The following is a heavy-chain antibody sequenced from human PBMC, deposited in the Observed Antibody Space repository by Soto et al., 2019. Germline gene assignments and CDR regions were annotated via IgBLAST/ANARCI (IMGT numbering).Heavy chain of an antibody. V-gene: IGHV5-51*01. D-gene: IGHD4-17*01. J-gene: IGHJ6*02. CDR2: IYAGDSDT. CDR3: ARHPHGDYDAMYV. Sequence: PGESLKISCKGSGYNFGDYWIAWVRQMPGKGLEWMGIIYAGDSDTRYSPSIQGQVTISVDKSVSTAYLQWSSLKASDTAMYYCARHPHGDYDAMYVGGQGTTVTVSS. CDR1: GYNFGDYW.